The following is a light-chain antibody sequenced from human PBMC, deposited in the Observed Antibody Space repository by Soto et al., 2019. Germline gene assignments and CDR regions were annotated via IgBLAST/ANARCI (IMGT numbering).Light chain of an antibody. Sequence: EIVLTQSPATLSSFPGDRVTLSCRASQYINTRLAWYQQKPGQAPRLLIYDTSSRASGIPDRFSGSGSGTDFTLTISRLETEDFAVFYCQQYGTSEIIFGQGTRLEIK. CDR2: DTS. CDR3: QQYGTSEII. V-gene: IGKV3-20*01. CDR1: QYINTR. J-gene: IGKJ5*01.